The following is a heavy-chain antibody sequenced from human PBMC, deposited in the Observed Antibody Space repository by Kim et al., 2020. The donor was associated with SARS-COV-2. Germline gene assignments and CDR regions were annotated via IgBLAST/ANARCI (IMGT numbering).Heavy chain of an antibody. D-gene: IGHD3-10*01. CDR1: GYTFTTYA. J-gene: IGHJ6*02. V-gene: IGHV1-3*01. Sequence: ASVKVSCKASGYTFTTYAMHWVRQAPGQRLEWMGWINCGSGNTKYSQRFQDRITITRDTSASPAYMELSSLRSEDTAVYYCARAGGFSGRTEDGMDVWGQGTTVTVS. CDR2: INCGSGNT. CDR3: ARAGGFSGRTEDGMDV.